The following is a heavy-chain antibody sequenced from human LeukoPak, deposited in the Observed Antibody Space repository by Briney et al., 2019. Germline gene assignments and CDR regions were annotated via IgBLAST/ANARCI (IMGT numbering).Heavy chain of an antibody. Sequence: GGSLRLSCAASGFTFSSYAMSWVRQAPGKGLEWVSAISDSGGSTYYADSVKGRFTISRDNSKNTLYLQMNSLRAEDTAVYYCAKLGEISVIPDFFDYWGQGTLVTVSS. D-gene: IGHD3-22*01. J-gene: IGHJ4*02. CDR1: GFTFSSYA. V-gene: IGHV3-23*01. CDR3: AKLGEISVIPDFFDY. CDR2: ISDSGGST.